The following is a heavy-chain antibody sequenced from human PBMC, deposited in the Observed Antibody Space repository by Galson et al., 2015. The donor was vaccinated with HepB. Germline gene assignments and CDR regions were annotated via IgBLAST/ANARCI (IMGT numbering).Heavy chain of an antibody. CDR1: GFTFDDYA. V-gene: IGHV3-9*01. CDR3: AKDPKHTYSSSSTFFDY. J-gene: IGHJ4*02. Sequence: SLRLSCAASGFTFDDYAMHWVRQAPGKGLEWVSGISWNSGSIGYADSVKGRFTISRDNAKNSLYLQMNSLRAEDTALYYCAKDPKHTYSSSSTFFDYWGQGTLVTVSS. CDR2: ISWNSGSI. D-gene: IGHD6-6*01.